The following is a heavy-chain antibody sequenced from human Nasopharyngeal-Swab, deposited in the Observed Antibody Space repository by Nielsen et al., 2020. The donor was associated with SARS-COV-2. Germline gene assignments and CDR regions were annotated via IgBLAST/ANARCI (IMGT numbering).Heavy chain of an antibody. CDR3: ALSPTYYYDTTGYSDGFDV. V-gene: IGHV3-23*01. Sequence: GESLKISCAASGFIFSNYAMSWVRRAPGRGLEWVTAISASAGSTYYADSVEGHFTISRDNFRNTLYLQIHSLRVEDTAVYYCALSPTYYYDTTGYSDGFDVWGPGTRVTVSS. J-gene: IGHJ3*01. D-gene: IGHD3-22*01. CDR2: ISASAGST. CDR1: GFIFSNYA.